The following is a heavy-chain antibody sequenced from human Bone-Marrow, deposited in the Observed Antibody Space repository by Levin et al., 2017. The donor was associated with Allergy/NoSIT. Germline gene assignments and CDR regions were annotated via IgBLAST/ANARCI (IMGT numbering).Heavy chain of an antibody. V-gene: IGHV4-34*01. CDR2: INHSGST. CDR3: ARVDYGDYREGPDY. D-gene: IGHD4-17*01. J-gene: IGHJ4*02. Sequence: PSETLSLTCAVYGGSFSGYYWSWIRQPPGKGLEWIGEINHSGSTNYNPSLKSRVTISVDTSKNQFSLKLSSVTAADTAVYYCARVDYGDYREGPDYWGQGTLVTVSS. CDR1: GGSFSGYY.